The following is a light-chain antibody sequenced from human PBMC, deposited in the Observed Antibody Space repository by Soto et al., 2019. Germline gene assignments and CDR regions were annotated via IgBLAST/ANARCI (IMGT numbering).Light chain of an antibody. CDR1: QSVSSSY. Sequence: EIVLTQSPGTQSLSPGERATLCCRASQSVSSSYLAWYQQKPGQAPRLLIYGASRRATGIPDRFSGSGSGTDFTLTISRLEPEDFAVYYCQQYGSSPQTFGQGTKVEFK. J-gene: IGKJ1*01. V-gene: IGKV3-20*01. CDR2: GAS. CDR3: QQYGSSPQT.